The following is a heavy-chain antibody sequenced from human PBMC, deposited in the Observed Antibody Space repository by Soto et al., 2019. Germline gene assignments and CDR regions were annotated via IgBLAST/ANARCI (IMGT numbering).Heavy chain of an antibody. CDR2: IYYSGST. J-gene: IGHJ2*01. D-gene: IGHD3-22*01. V-gene: IGHV4-59*01. CDR1: GGSINSYY. Sequence: QVQLQESGPRLVKPSETLSLTCTVSGGSINSYYWTWIRQPPGKGLEWIGYIYYSGSTNYNPSLKSRVTISVDTSKNQFSLKLSSVTAADTAVYFCARVAKDGRYYDSSGLYYGFYFDLWGRGTLVTVSS. CDR3: ARVAKDGRYYDSSGLYYGFYFDL.